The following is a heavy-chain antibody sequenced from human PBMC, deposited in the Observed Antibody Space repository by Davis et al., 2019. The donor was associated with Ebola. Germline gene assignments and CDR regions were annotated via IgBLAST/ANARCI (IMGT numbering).Heavy chain of an antibody. Sequence: PSETLSLTCPISGGSLYSGSFYWTWIRQPAGKGLEWIGQIYPSGSTNYNPTLKSRAIMSVDTSKNQFSLKLSSVTAADTAVYYCATNSTSSGFDHWGQGARVTVSS. V-gene: IGHV4-61*09. CDR2: IYPSGST. J-gene: IGHJ4*02. D-gene: IGHD6-6*01. CDR3: ATNSTSSGFDH. CDR1: GGSLYSGSFY.